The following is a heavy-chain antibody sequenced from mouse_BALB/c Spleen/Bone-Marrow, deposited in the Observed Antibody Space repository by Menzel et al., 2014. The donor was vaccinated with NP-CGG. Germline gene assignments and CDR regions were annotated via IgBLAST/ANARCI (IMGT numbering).Heavy chain of an antibody. D-gene: IGHD1-1*01. CDR3: ARDSITTVVATDY. J-gene: IGHJ2*01. V-gene: IGHV1-69*02. Sequence: QVQLQQSGAELVKPGASVKLSCKASGYTFTSYWMHWVKQRPGQGLEWIGEIDPSDSYTNYNQKFKGKATLTVDKSSSTAHMQLSSLTSEDSAVYYCARDSITTVVATDYWGQGTTLTVSS. CDR1: GYTFTSYW. CDR2: IDPSDSYT.